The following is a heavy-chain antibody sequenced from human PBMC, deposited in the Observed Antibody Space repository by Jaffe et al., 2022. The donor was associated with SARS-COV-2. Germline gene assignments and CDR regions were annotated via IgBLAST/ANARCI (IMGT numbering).Heavy chain of an antibody. V-gene: IGHV1-18*01. D-gene: IGHD2-2*01. CDR3: AREVSQYCSSTSCSPFDY. J-gene: IGHJ4*02. CDR1: GYTFTSYG. Sequence: QVQLVQSGAEVKKPGASVKVSCKASGYTFTSYGISWVRQAPGQGLEWMGWISAYNGNTNYAQKLQGRVTMTTDTSTSTAYMELRSLRSDDTAVYYCAREVSQYCSSTSCSPFDYWGQGTLVTVSS. CDR2: ISAYNGNT.